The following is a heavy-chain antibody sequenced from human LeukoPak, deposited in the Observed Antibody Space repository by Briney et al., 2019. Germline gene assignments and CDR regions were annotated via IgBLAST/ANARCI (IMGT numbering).Heavy chain of an antibody. D-gene: IGHD3-22*01. V-gene: IGHV3-21*01. J-gene: IGHJ4*02. CDR1: GFTFSSYS. CDR3: ARVDSSGYYYETYTPLVQAQGIDY. CDR2: IRRSSWYI. Sequence: GGSLRLSCAASGFTFSSYSMKGVRQARGRGGVGVSSIRRSSWYIYYGDSVKGRFTISTDNAKTSLYLQMNRLRAADTAVYYCARVDSSGYYYETYTPLVQAQGIDYWGQGTLVTVSS.